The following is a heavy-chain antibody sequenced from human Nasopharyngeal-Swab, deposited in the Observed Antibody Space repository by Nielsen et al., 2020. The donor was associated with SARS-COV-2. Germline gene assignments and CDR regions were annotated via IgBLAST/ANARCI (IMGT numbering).Heavy chain of an antibody. V-gene: IGHV4-59*08. D-gene: IGHD2-8*02. CDR2: LYYSGST. J-gene: IGHJ6*04. CDR3: ARHYLWFMNYYYYGMDV. CDR1: GGSISSCY. Sequence: SETLSLTCTVSGGSISSCYWSWIRQPPGEELEGSGYLYYSGSTNYNPSLKSRVTISVDASKNQFYLQLHSVTAADTAVYYCARHYLWFMNYYYYGMDVWVKGTTVTVSS.